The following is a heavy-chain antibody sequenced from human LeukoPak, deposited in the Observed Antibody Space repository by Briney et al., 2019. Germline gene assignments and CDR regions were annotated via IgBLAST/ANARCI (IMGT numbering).Heavy chain of an antibody. J-gene: IGHJ4*02. CDR2: ISSSGSTI. CDR3: ATSGSYFPFGY. D-gene: IGHD1-26*01. CDR1: GFTFSSYE. V-gene: IGHV3-48*03. Sequence: GGSLRLSCAASGFTFSSYEMNWVRQAPGKGLEWVSYISSSGSTIYYADSVKGRFTISRDNAKNSLYLRMNSLRAEDTAVYYCATSGSYFPFGYWGQGTLVTVSS.